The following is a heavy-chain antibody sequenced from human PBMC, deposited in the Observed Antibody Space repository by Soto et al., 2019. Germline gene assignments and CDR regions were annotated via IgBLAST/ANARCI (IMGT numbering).Heavy chain of an antibody. CDR1: GGTFSSYA. CDR2: IIPIFGTA. J-gene: IGHJ3*02. CDR3: ARESRVVVASNDAFDI. D-gene: IGHD3-22*01. V-gene: IGHV1-69*13. Sequence: AAVNVSCKASGGTFSSYAISWVRQAPGQGLEWMGGIIPIFGTANYAQKFQGRVTITADESTSTAYMELSSLRSEDTAVYYCARESRVVVASNDAFDIWGQGTMVTVSS.